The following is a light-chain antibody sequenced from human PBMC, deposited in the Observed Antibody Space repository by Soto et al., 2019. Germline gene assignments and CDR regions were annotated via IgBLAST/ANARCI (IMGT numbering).Light chain of an antibody. Sequence: AIQMTQSPSSLSASVGDRVTITCRASQGIRNDLGWYQQKPGKAPRFLIYGASTLHSGVPSRFSGSGSGTDLTLTINSLQPEDFATYYCLQDYNYPYTFGQGTKLEIK. J-gene: IGKJ2*01. CDR3: LQDYNYPYT. CDR2: GAS. CDR1: QGIRND. V-gene: IGKV1-6*01.